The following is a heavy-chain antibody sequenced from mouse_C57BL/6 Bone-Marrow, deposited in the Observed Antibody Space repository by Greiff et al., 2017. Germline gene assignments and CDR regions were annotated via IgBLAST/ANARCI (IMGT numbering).Heavy chain of an antibody. D-gene: IGHD2-2*01. CDR1: GFNIKDYY. J-gene: IGHJ4*01. CDR3: ASLLWLQDYAMDY. Sequence: VQLKESGAELVKPGASVKLSCTASGFNIKDYYMHWVKQRTEQGLEWIGRIDPEDGETKYAPKFQGQATITADTTSNTAYRPLSSLTSEDTAVYYCASLLWLQDYAMDYWGQGTSVTVSS. CDR2: IDPEDGET. V-gene: IGHV14-2*01.